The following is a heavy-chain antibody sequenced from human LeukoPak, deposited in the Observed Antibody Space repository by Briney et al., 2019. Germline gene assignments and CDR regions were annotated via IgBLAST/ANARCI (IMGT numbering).Heavy chain of an antibody. V-gene: IGHV3-48*03. J-gene: IGHJ4*02. CDR1: EFTFSSYG. D-gene: IGHD6-19*01. Sequence: GGSLRLSCAASEFTFSSYGMNWVRQAPGKGLEWVSYISTTGSSIYYADSVKGRFTISRDNVKNLLYLQMNSLRAEDTAVYYCARVQRGIAVALDYWGQGTLATVSS. CDR3: ARVQRGIAVALDY. CDR2: ISTTGSSI.